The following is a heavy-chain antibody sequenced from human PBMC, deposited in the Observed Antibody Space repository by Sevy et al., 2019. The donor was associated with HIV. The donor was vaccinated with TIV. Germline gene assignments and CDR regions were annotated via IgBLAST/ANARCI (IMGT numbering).Heavy chain of an antibody. V-gene: IGHV1-46*03. CDR2: INPSGGST. CDR1: GYTFTSYY. J-gene: IGHJ4*02. CDR3: ARGNTGYCSSTSCPRGYYFDY. D-gene: IGHD2-2*01. Sequence: ASVKVSCKASGYTFTSYYMHWVRQAPGQGLEWMGIINPSGGSTSYAQKFQGRVTMTRDTSTSTVYMELSSLRSEDTAVYYCARGNTGYCSSTSCPRGYYFDYWGQGTLVTVSS.